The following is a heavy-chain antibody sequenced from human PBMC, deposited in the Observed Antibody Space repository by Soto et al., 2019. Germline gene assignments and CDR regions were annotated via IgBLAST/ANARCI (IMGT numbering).Heavy chain of an antibody. Sequence: SETLSLTCTVSGGSISSYYWSWIRQPPGKGLEWIGYIYYSGSTNYNPSLKSRVTISVDTSKNQFSLKLSSVTAADTAVYYCARDTYYYGSGSYYNVYYYGMDVWGQGTKVT. V-gene: IGHV4-59*01. CDR1: GGSISSYY. D-gene: IGHD3-10*01. CDR2: IYYSGST. J-gene: IGHJ6*02. CDR3: ARDTYYYGSGSYYNVYYYGMDV.